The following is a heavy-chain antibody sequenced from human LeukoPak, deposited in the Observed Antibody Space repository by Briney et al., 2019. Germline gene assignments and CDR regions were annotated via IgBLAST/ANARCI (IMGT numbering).Heavy chain of an antibody. CDR3: ARGNPVATTGTKGGWFDP. J-gene: IGHJ5*02. CDR1: GDSISSYY. D-gene: IGHD1-1*01. V-gene: IGHV4-59*01. CDR2: IYDSGST. Sequence: SETLSLTCTVSGDSISSYYWSWIRQPPGKGLEWIGYIYDSGSTNYNPSLKSRVTISLATSKNQSSLKLRSVTAADTAMYYCARGNPVATTGTKGGWFDPWGQGTLVTVSS.